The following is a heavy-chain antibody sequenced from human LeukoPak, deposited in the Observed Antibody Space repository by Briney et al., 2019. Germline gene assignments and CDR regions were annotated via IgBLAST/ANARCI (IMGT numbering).Heavy chain of an antibody. D-gene: IGHD2-2*01. CDR1: GLTFSNYG. CDR2: ISAYNGNT. CDR3: TRGGLSSRIDY. V-gene: IGHV1-18*01. Sequence: ASVKVSCKASGLTFSNYGFSWVRQAPGQGLEWMGWISAYNGNTNYAQKFQGRVTMTTDTSTSTAYMELRSLRSDDTAVYYCTRGGLSSRIDYWGQGTLVTVSS. J-gene: IGHJ4*02.